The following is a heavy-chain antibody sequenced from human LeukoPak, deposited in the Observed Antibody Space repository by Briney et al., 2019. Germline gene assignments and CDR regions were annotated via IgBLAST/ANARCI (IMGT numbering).Heavy chain of an antibody. CDR1: GFSFNSYA. V-gene: IGHV3-23*01. CDR3: AKHATRYRSGGSCYYDY. CDR2: ISGSGGST. D-gene: IGHD2-15*01. Sequence: GGSLRLSCAASGFSFNSYAMSWVRQTPGKGLEWVSAISGSGGSTYYADSVKGRFTISRDNSKNTLYLQMNSLRAEKTAIYYCAKHATRYRSGGSCYYDYWGQGTLVTVSS. J-gene: IGHJ4*02.